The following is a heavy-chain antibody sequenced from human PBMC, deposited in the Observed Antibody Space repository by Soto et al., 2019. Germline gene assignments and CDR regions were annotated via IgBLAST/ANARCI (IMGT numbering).Heavy chain of an antibody. CDR2: ISYDGSNK. V-gene: IGHV3-30*03. D-gene: IGHD3-10*01. CDR3: APWFCAFDY. CDR1: GFTFSSYG. Sequence: QVQLVESGGGVVQPGRSLRLSCAASGFTFSSYGMHWVRQAPGKGLEWVAVISYDGSNKYYADSVKGRFTISRDNSKNTLYLQMNSLRAADTGVYYCAPWFCAFDYWGQGPLVTVSS. J-gene: IGHJ4*02.